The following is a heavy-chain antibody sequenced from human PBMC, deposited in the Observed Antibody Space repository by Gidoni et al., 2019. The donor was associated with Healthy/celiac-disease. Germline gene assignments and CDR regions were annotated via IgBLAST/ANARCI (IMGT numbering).Heavy chain of an antibody. CDR3: AKDRGYYDSSGSPGY. Sequence: EVQLLESGGGLVQPGGSLRLSCAASGFTFTRYAMSWVRQAPGKGLEWVSAISGSGGSTYYADSVKGRFTISRDNSKNTLYLQMNSLRAEDTAVYYCAKDRGYYDSSGSPGYWGQGTLVTVSS. V-gene: IGHV3-23*01. CDR2: ISGSGGST. D-gene: IGHD3-22*01. J-gene: IGHJ4*02. CDR1: GFTFTRYA.